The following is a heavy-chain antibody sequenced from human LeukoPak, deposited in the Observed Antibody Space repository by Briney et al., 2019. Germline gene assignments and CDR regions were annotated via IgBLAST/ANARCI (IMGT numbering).Heavy chain of an antibody. CDR2: IYSGGAT. Sequence: GGSLRLSCAASGFTVSSNYMSWVRQAPWKVLEWVSLIYSGGATYYADSVKGRFTVSRDNSKNTLYLQMNSLRAEDTAVYYCVTGGGIQGFDYWGQGTLVTVSS. V-gene: IGHV3-53*01. CDR1: GFTVSSNY. CDR3: VTGGGIQGFDY. J-gene: IGHJ4*02. D-gene: IGHD5-18*01.